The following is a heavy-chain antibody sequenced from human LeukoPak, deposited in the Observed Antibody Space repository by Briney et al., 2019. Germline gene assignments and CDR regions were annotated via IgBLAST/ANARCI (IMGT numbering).Heavy chain of an antibody. CDR1: GFTFSSYW. D-gene: IGHD3-16*01. CDR2: IKGDGSIT. J-gene: IGHJ4*02. CDR3: ARDLFTFGGNSFDY. V-gene: IGHV3-74*01. Sequence: PGGSLRLSCAASGFTFSSYWMHWVRQAPGKGLVWVSRIKGDGSITIYADSVKGRFTISRDNAKNTLFLQMNSLRAEDTAVYFCARDLFTFGGNSFDYWGQGTLVTVSS.